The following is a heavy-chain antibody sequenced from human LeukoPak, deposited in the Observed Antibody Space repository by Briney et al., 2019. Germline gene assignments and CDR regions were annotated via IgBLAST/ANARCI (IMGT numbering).Heavy chain of an antibody. D-gene: IGHD6-13*01. CDR1: GGSISSSSYY. Sequence: SETLSLTCTVSGGSISSSSYYWGWIRQPPGKGLEWIGSIYYSGSTYYNPSLKSRVTISVDTSKNQFSLKLSSVTAADTAVYYCARDQSSSWSDYYYMDVWGKGTTVTVSS. CDR3: ARDQSSSWSDYYYMDV. V-gene: IGHV4-39*07. J-gene: IGHJ6*03. CDR2: IYYSGST.